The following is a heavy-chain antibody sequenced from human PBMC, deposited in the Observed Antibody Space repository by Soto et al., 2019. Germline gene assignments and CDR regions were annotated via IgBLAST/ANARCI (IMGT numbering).Heavy chain of an antibody. D-gene: IGHD3-16*01. V-gene: IGHV1-3*01. Sequence: ASVKVSCKASGGTFSSYAISWVRQAPGQRLEWMGWINAGNGNTKYSQKFQGRVTITRDTSASTAYMELSSLRSEDTAVYYCARLGFDYWGQGTLVTVSS. CDR3: ARLGFDY. CDR2: INAGNGNT. J-gene: IGHJ4*02. CDR1: GGTFSSYA.